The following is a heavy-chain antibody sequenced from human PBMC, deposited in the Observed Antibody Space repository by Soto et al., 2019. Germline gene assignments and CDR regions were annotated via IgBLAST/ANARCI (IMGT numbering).Heavy chain of an antibody. CDR1: GYQITDLY. Sequence: AQLNGSRKPSGYQITDLYIHCGRQAPGLGLEWMGWIDPRSGASRKTQRFQGRFTMTRDTSTNTVYMELSSLRSDDTAVYFCARDIYGPLDYWGQGTLGTVSS. CDR2: IDPRSGAS. CDR3: ARDIYGPLDY. J-gene: IGHJ4*02. D-gene: IGHD3-10*01. V-gene: IGHV1-2*02.